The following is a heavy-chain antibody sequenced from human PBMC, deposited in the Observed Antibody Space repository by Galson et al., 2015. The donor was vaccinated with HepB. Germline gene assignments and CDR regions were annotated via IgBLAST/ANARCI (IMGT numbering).Heavy chain of an antibody. CDR1: GYSFTSYW. V-gene: IGHV5-10-1*01. J-gene: IGHJ3*02. CDR3: ARGEYYYGSGSQRGYDAFDI. D-gene: IGHD3-10*01. CDR2: IDPSDSYT. Sequence: QSGAEVKKPGESLRISCKGSGYSFTSYWISWVRQMPGKGLEWMGRIDPSDSYTNYSPSFQGHVTISADKSISTAYLQWSSLRASDTAMYYCARGEYYYGSGSQRGYDAFDIWGQGTMVTVSS.